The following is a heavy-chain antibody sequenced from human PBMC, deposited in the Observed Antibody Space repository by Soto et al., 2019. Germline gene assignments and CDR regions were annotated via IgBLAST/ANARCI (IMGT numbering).Heavy chain of an antibody. V-gene: IGHV3-48*02. D-gene: IGHD3-3*01. CDR2: VSMDSDTI. Sequence: GGSLRLSCRASGSYFSTYSMNWVRQAPGKGLEWIAYVSMDSDTIHYADSVKGRFTISRDDAENSLFLQMNSLRDEDTATYYCARLYYDYVWGQGTTVTVSS. CDR1: GSYFSTYS. J-gene: IGHJ6*02. CDR3: ARLYYDYV.